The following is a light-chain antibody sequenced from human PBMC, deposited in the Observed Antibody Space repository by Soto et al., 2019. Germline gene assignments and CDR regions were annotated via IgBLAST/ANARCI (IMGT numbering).Light chain of an antibody. J-gene: IGLJ3*02. CDR1: SSDVGIYKY. V-gene: IGLV2-14*01. Sequence: QSALTQPASVSGSPGQSITISCTGTSSDVGIYKYVSWYQQHPGKAPNLMIYEVANRPSGVSNRFSGSKSGNTASLPISGLRVRVAADYFFSSFTSRRTLVFGEGPRKTGL. CDR3: SSFTSRRTLV. CDR2: EVA.